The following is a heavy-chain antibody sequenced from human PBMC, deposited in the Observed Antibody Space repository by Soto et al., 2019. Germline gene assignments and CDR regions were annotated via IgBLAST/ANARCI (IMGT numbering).Heavy chain of an antibody. D-gene: IGHD3-10*01. J-gene: IGHJ4*02. V-gene: IGHV1-69*02. Sequence: QVQLVQSGADVQRPGSSVRVSCKASGDTFNFYSINWVRQAPGLGLQWMGRINPILSMSNYAPRFQGRVTMTADKSTGTAYIELSSLRSEDTAMYYCATSYGSGYRAFDSWGQGALVTVSS. CDR1: GDTFNFYS. CDR2: INPILSMS. CDR3: ATSYGSGYRAFDS.